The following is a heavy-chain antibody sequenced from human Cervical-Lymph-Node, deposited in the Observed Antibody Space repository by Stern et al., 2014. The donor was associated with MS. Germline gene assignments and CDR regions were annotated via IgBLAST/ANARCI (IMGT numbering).Heavy chain of an antibody. V-gene: IGHV3-53*01. CDR2: ITNVGST. CDR3: ARDTSSPERSDW. CDR1: GFTVSRDY. Sequence: VQLGESGGGVIQPGGSLRLPCTASGFTVSRDYMTWVRPAPGKGLEWVSLITNVGSTFYTDSVKGRFTISRDDSKNTVYLHMTSLRAEDTAMYYCARDTSSPERSDWWGQGTLVTVSS. D-gene: IGHD1-1*01. J-gene: IGHJ4*02.